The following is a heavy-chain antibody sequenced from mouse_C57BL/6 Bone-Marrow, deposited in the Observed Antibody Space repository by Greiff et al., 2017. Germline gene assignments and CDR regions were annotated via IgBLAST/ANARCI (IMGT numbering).Heavy chain of an antibody. J-gene: IGHJ4*01. Sequence: VQLQQSGAELVKPGASVKISCKASGYAFSSYWMNWVKQRPGKGLEWIGQIYPGDGDTNYNGKFKGKATLTADKSSSTAYMQLSSLTSEDSAVYYCAREGIYYGNLYYAMDYWGQGTSVTVAP. V-gene: IGHV1-80*01. CDR3: AREGIYYGNLYYAMDY. CDR2: IYPGDGDT. CDR1: GYAFSSYW. D-gene: IGHD2-1*01.